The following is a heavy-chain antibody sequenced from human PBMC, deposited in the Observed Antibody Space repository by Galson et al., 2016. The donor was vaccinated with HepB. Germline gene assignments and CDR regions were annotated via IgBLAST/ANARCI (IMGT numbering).Heavy chain of an antibody. CDR1: GFTFSTYA. V-gene: IGHV3-30-3*01. Sequence: SLRLSCAASGFTFSTYAMHWVRQAPGKGLEWVAVISYDGSHKHYRDSVKGRFTISRGNSQNTLLLQMNCLRAEDTAVYYCAKDGIMVAANPYHFHYWGQGTPVTVSS. CDR3: AKDGIMVAANPYHFHY. CDR2: ISYDGSHK. J-gene: IGHJ4*02. D-gene: IGHD2-15*01.